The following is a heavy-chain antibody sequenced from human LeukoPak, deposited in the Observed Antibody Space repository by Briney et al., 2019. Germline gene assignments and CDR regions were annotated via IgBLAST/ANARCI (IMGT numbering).Heavy chain of an antibody. Sequence: ASVKVSCKASGYTFSGYYMHWVRQAPGQGLEWMGWINPNSGGTNYAQKFQGRVTMTRDKSISTAYMELSRLRSDDTAAYSCARNPPYYYGSGSYSIPFDYWGQGTLVTVSS. J-gene: IGHJ4*02. CDR2: INPNSGGT. V-gene: IGHV1-2*02. CDR1: GYTFSGYY. D-gene: IGHD3-10*01. CDR3: ARNPPYYYGSGSYSIPFDY.